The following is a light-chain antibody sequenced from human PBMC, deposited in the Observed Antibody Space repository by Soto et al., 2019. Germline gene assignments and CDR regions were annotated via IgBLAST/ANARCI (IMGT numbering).Light chain of an antibody. J-gene: IGKJ1*01. CDR3: QQYGSSPRT. CDR1: QTVGVR. Sequence: EIVLTQSPATLSSSPGERATLSCRASQTVGVRLAWYQHKPGQAPRLLIYEASNRATGIPARFSGSGSGTDFTLTISRLQPEDFAMYYWQQYGSSPRTFGQGTKVDIK. V-gene: IGKV3-20*01. CDR2: EAS.